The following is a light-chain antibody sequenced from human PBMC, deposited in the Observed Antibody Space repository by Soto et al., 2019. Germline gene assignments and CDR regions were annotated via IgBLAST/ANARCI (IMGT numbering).Light chain of an antibody. CDR2: EAT. CDR1: SSDVGNYNL. V-gene: IGLV2-23*01. J-gene: IGLJ2*01. Sequence: QSALTQPASVSGSPGQSITISCTGTSSDVGNYNLVSWYQQHPGKAPKLMIYEATKRPSGVSNRFSGSKSGNTASLTISGLKADDEADYHCCSYAGSSTLVFGGGTKLTVL. CDR3: CSYAGSSTLV.